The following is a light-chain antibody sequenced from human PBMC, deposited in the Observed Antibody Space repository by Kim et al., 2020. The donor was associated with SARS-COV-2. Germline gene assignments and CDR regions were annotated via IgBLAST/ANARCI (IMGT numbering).Light chain of an antibody. CDR2: GAS. V-gene: IGKV3-15*01. CDR1: QSLSSN. CDR3: QQYNDWPLT. Sequence: EIVITQSPSPLSVSPGERATLSCRASQSLSSNLAWYQQKPGQAPRLLIYGASTRATGIPARFSGSGSGTEFTLTISSLQSEDFAVYYCQQYNDWPLTFGGGTKLEIK. J-gene: IGKJ4*01.